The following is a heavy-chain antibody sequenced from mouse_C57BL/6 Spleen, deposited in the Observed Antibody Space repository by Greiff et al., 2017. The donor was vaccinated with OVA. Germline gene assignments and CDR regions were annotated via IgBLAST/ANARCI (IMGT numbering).Heavy chain of an antibody. CDR2: ISYDGSN. CDR3: AREDYGSSHY. V-gene: IGHV3-6*01. Sequence: VQLKESGPGLVKPSQSLSLTCSVTGYSITSGYYWNWIRQFPGNKLEWMGYISYDGSNNYNPSLKNRISITRDTSKNQFFLKLNSVTTEDTATYYCAREDYGSSHYWGQGTTLTVSS. D-gene: IGHD1-1*01. CDR1: GYSITSGYY. J-gene: IGHJ2*01.